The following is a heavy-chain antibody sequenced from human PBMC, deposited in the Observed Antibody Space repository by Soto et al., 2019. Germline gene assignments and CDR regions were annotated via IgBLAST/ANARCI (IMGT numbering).Heavy chain of an antibody. J-gene: IGHJ4*02. D-gene: IGHD6-6*01. CDR2: IYTSGST. Sequence: PSETLSLTCTVSGGSISSYYWSWIRQPAGKGLEWIGRIYTSGSTNYNPSLRSRVTMSVDTSKNQFSLKLSSVTAADTAVYYCARGGGYSSSRYYFDYWGQGTLVTVSS. V-gene: IGHV4-4*07. CDR1: GGSISSYY. CDR3: ARGGGYSSSRYYFDY.